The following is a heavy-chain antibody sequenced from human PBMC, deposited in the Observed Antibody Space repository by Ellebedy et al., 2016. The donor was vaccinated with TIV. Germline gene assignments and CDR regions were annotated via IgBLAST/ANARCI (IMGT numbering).Heavy chain of an antibody. J-gene: IGHJ4*02. V-gene: IGHV1-18*04. CDR2: IGLYVGST. Sequence: ASVKVSCRVSGFSFSEHGINWVRQAPGQGLEWLGWIGLYVGSTEYAQKVRGRITVTADVSADTVYMELTNLRSDDTAVYYCAKDRFRTAVAGAPCDFWGQGTVVAVS. D-gene: IGHD6-19*01. CDR1: GFSFSEHG. CDR3: AKDRFRTAVAGAPCDF.